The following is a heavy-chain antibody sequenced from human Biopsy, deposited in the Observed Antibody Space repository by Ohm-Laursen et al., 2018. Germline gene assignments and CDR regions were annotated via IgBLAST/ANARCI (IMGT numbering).Heavy chain of an antibody. J-gene: IGHJ4*02. Sequence: TSVKVSCKASGYTFISYDIDWVRQATGQGLEWMGWMNPNSGKTGYAQKFQGRVTMTTNTSVNTAYMELSSLRSADTAVYFCARNTGWYGDLYYFDYWGQGTLVIVSS. CDR1: GYTFISYD. D-gene: IGHD6-19*01. V-gene: IGHV1-8*01. CDR2: MNPNSGKT. CDR3: ARNTGWYGDLYYFDY.